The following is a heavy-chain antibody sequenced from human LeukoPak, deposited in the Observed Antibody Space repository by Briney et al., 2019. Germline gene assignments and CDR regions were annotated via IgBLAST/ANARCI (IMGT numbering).Heavy chain of an antibody. J-gene: IGHJ5*02. Sequence: PSETLSLTCSVSGGSMSDSITWGWVRQPPGKGLEWLANIHDDGRTAPNPSLRSRLTISQDRSKNQFSLKVSSVTTADTAFYYCAKVLTAAGLDLWGQGILVTVSS. V-gene: IGHV4/OR15-8*01. CDR1: GGSMSDSIT. D-gene: IGHD6-25*01. CDR3: AKVLTAAGLDL. CDR2: IHDDGRT.